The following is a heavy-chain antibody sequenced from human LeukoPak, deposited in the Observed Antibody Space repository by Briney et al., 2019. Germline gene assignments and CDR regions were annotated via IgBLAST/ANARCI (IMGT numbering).Heavy chain of an antibody. CDR1: GYTFTSYY. CDR3: ARVAAAGPWSGV. V-gene: IGHV1-46*01. J-gene: IGHJ6*04. Sequence: ASVKVSCKASGYTFTSYYMHWVRQAPGQGLEWMGIINPSGGSTSYAQKFQGRVTMTRDTSISTAYMELSRLRSDDTAVYYCARVAAAGPWSGVWGKGTTVTVSS. CDR2: INPSGGST. D-gene: IGHD6-13*01.